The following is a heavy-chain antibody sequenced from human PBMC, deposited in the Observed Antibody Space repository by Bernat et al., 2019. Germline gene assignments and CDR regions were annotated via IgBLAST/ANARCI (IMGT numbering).Heavy chain of an antibody. D-gene: IGHD6-19*01. J-gene: IGHJ4*02. Sequence: QVQLVESGGGVVQPGRSLRLSCAASGFTFSSYGMHWVRQAPGKGLEWVAVISYDGSNKYYADSVKGRFTISRENYKNTLYLQMNSLRAEDTAVYYCAKGYSSGWYYFDYWGQGTLVTVSS. CDR2: ISYDGSNK. V-gene: IGHV3-30*18. CDR3: AKGYSSGWYYFDY. CDR1: GFTFSSYG.